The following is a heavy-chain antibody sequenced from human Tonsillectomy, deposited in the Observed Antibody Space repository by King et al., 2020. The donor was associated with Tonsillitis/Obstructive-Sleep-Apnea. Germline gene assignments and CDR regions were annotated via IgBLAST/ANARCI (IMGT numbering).Heavy chain of an antibody. D-gene: IGHD3-10*01. J-gene: IGHJ3*02. CDR3: ARVDGDTDAFDI. V-gene: IGHV3-74*01. CDR2: IDSDGSST. CDR1: GFTFSSYW. Sequence: VQLVVSGGGLVQPGGSLRLSCAASGFTFSSYWMHWVRQAPGKGLVWVSRIDSDGSSTNYADSVKGRFTISRDKAKNTLYLQMNSLRAADTAVYYCARVDGDTDAFDIWGQGTMVTVSS.